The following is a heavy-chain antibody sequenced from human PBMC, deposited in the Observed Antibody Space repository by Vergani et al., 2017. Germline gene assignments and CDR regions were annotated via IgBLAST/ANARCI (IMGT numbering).Heavy chain of an antibody. Sequence: EVQLLESGGGLVQPGGSLRLSCAASGFTFSIYAMSWVRQAPGKGLVWVSAISGSGANTYYADSVKGRFTISRDNSKNTLYLQMNSLRAEDTAVYYCAKTNSNYEAMGSDIDYWGQGTLVTVSS. J-gene: IGHJ4*02. D-gene: IGHD4-11*01. V-gene: IGHV3-23*01. CDR1: GFTFSIYA. CDR2: ISGSGANT. CDR3: AKTNSNYEAMGSDIDY.